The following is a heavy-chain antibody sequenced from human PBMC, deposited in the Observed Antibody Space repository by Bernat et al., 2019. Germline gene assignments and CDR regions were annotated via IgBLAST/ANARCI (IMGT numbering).Heavy chain of an antibody. CDR1: GFTFSTYA. J-gene: IGHJ4*02. CDR2: ISYDGINK. V-gene: IGHV3-30*18. Sequence: QVQLVESGGGVVQPGRSLRLSCAASGFTFSTYAIHWVRQAPGKGLKWVAVISYDGINKYYADSVKARFTISRDNSNNPVYLQMNSLRPEDTAVYYCAKGSGRSSSSGGIDYWGLGTLVTVSS. D-gene: IGHD6-6*01. CDR3: AKGSGRSSSSGGIDY.